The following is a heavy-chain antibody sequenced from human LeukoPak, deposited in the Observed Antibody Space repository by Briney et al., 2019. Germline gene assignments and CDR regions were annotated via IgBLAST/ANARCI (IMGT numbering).Heavy chain of an antibody. CDR2: VYYSGST. J-gene: IGHJ2*01. CDR1: GDSISRYS. Sequence: SETQSLTCTVSGDSISRYSWSWIRQTPGKGLEWIGYVYYSGSTNYNPSLKSRVTISADTSKNQFSLKVRSVTAADTAVYYCARDPPQPGITGAGYFDLWGRGTLVTVSS. CDR3: ARDPPQPGITGAGYFDL. V-gene: IGHV4-59*01. D-gene: IGHD6-13*01.